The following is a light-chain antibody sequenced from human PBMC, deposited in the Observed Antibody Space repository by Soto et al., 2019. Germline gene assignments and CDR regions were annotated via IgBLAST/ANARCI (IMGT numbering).Light chain of an antibody. J-gene: IGKJ5*01. V-gene: IGKV1-9*01. CDR1: QSISIY. CDR3: QQLLSYPIT. Sequence: DIQSTQSPCFLSASVGDRVTITCRASQSISIYLAWYQQKPGKAPKLLIYAASTLQSGVPLRFSGSGSGTSFTLTISSLQPEDFATYYCQQLLSYPITFGRGTRLEIK. CDR2: AAS.